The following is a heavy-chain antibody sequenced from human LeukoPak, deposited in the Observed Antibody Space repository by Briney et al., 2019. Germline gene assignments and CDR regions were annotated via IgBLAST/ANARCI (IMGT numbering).Heavy chain of an antibody. CDR1: GFGFSTYD. CDR2: ISPKSNNT. V-gene: IGHV1-8*01. CDR3: ARGRGFLPAASPFDY. J-gene: IGHJ4*02. Sequence: GASVKVSCKASGFGFSTYDINWVRQAAGQGLEWMGWISPKSNNTGFAQRFQGRVTMTTNTSINIAYMELGSLTSEDTAVYFCARGRGFLPAASPFDYWGQGTLVTVSS. D-gene: IGHD2-2*01.